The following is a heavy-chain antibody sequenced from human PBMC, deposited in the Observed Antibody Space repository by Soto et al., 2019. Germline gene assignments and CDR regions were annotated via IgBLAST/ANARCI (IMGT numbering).Heavy chain of an antibody. CDR1: Y. D-gene: IGHD3-10*01. CDR2: INHSGST. Sequence: YLSWIRQPPGKGLEWIGEINHSGSTNYNPSLKSRVTISVDTSKNQFSLKLSSVTAADTAVYYCARGRVTMVRGVLPHSGGMDVWGQGTTVTVSS. CDR3: ARGRVTMVRGVLPHSGGMDV. J-gene: IGHJ6*02. V-gene: IGHV4-34*01.